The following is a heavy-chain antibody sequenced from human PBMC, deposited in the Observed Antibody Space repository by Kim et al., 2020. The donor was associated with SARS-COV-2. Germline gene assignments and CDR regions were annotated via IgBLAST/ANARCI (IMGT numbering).Heavy chain of an antibody. Sequence: YSNQYLTGRVTISVDTSKTQFSLRLSSVTAADTAVYYCARHLRNWYFDLWGRGTLVTVSS. J-gene: IGHJ2*01. V-gene: IGHV4-39*01. CDR3: ARHLRNWYFDL.